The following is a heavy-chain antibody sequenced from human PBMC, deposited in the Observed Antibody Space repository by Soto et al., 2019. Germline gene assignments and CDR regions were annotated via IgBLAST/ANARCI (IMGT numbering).Heavy chain of an antibody. J-gene: IGHJ4*02. CDR3: ARGGVD. V-gene: IGHV4-34*01. D-gene: IGHD3-10*01. CDR1: GRSLSDHY. CDR2: INHSGST. Sequence: SETLSLTCTVYGRSLSDHYWSWSRQTPGKGLKRIGDINHSGSTNYNPSIKSRVTISVDTSKNQFPLNLSSVTAADTAVYYCARGGVDWGQGTLVTVS.